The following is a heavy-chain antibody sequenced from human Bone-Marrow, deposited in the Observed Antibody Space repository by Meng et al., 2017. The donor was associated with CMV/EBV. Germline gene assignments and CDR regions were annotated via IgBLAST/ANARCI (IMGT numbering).Heavy chain of an antibody. CDR3: AKEAAQSSCNGDCYADF. CDR1: GFTFSRYT. J-gene: IGHJ4*02. V-gene: IGHV3-23*03. D-gene: IGHD2-21*01. Sequence: GGSLRLSCSASGFTFSRYTMTWVRQAPGKGLEWVSLIHSGGSNTYYTDSVKGRFTISKDNSQNTVFLQMNSLRVEDTAIYYCAKEAAQSSCNGDCYADFWGQGTLVTVSS. CDR2: IHSGGSNT.